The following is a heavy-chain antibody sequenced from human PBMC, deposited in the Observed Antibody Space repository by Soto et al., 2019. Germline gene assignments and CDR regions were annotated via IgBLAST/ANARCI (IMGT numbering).Heavy chain of an antibody. CDR2: IYHSGST. V-gene: IGHV4-30-2*01. J-gene: IGHJ5*02. Sequence: QLQLQESGSGLVKPSQTLSLTCAVSGVSISSGGYSWSWIRQPPGKGLEWIGYIYHSGSTYYNPCLKSRVTVSVDRSTNKFSLKLSSVTAADTAVYYCARVPAGEGCFDPWGQGTLVTVSS. D-gene: IGHD2-2*01. CDR1: GVSISSGGYS. CDR3: ARVPAGEGCFDP.